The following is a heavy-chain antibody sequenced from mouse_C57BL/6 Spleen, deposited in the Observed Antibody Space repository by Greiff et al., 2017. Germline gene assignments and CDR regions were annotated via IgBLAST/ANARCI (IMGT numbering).Heavy chain of an antibody. CDR1: GYAFSSYW. CDR2: IYPGDGDT. Sequence: QVQLQQSGAELVKPGASVKISCKASGYAFSSYWMNWVKQRPGKGLEWIGQIYPGDGDTNYNGKFKGKATLTADKSSSTAYMQLSSLTSEDSAVYFCARSGEYDYAMDYWGQGTSVTVSS. J-gene: IGHJ4*01. CDR3: ARSGEYDYAMDY. D-gene: IGHD2-10*02. V-gene: IGHV1-80*01.